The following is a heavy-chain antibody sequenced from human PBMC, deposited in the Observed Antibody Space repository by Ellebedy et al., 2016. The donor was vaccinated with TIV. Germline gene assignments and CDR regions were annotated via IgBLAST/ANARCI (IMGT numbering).Heavy chain of an antibody. CDR3: ARGASHDFWTNYYYYGMDV. CDR2: IIPIFGTA. D-gene: IGHD3-3*01. CDR1: GGTFSSYA. J-gene: IGHJ6*02. V-gene: IGHV1-69*05. Sequence: SVKVSXXASGGTFSSYAISWVRQAPGQGLEWMGGIIPIFGTANYAQKFQGRVTMTRDTSTSTVYMELSSLRSEDTAVYYCARGASHDFWTNYYYYGMDVWGQGTTVTVSS.